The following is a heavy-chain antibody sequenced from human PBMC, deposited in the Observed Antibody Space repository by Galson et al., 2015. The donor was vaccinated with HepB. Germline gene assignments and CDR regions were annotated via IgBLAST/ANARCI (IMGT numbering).Heavy chain of an antibody. J-gene: IGHJ4*02. Sequence: SLRLSCAASGFTFSSYWMSWVRQAPGKGLEWVANIKQDGSEKYYVDSMKGRFIISRDNAKNLLYLQMNSLRAEDTAVYYCAKALSFWSASYYFDYWGQGALVTVSS. CDR1: GFTFSSYW. CDR3: AKALSFWSASYYFDY. V-gene: IGHV3-7*03. D-gene: IGHD3-3*01. CDR2: IKQDGSEK.